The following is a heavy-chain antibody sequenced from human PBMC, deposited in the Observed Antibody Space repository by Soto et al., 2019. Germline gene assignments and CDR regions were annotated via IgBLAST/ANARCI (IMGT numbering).Heavy chain of an antibody. D-gene: IGHD2-2*01. Sequence: GGSLRLSCAASGFTFSSYGMHWVRQAPGKGLEWVAVIWYDGSNKYYADSVKGRFTISRDNSKNTLYLQMNSLRAEDTAGYYCARDIVVVPAALRGDEDGMDVWGQGTTVTVSS. CDR3: ARDIVVVPAALRGDEDGMDV. J-gene: IGHJ6*02. V-gene: IGHV3-33*01. CDR2: IWYDGSNK. CDR1: GFTFSSYG.